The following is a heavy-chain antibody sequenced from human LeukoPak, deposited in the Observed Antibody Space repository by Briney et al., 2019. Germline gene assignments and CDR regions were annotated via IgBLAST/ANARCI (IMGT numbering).Heavy chain of an antibody. J-gene: IGHJ4*02. CDR3: ARERLAAAGGGFDY. CDR2: IYTSGST. Sequence: PSETLSLTCTVSGGSISSGSYYWSWIRQPAGKGLEWIGRIYTSGSTNYNPSLKSRVTISVDTSKNQFSLKLSSVTAADTAVYYCARERLAAAGGGFDYWGQGTLVTVSS. D-gene: IGHD6-13*01. V-gene: IGHV4-61*02. CDR1: GGSISSGSYY.